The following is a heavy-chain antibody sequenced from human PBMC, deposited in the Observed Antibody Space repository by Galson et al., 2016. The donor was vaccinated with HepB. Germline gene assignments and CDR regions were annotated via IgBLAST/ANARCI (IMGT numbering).Heavy chain of an antibody. V-gene: IGHV3-7*01. Sequence: SLRLSCAVSGFTFSSYWMSWVRQGPGKGLEWVAIIKQDGSEKYYVDSVKGQFTISRDNAKKSLYLQMNSLRAEDTAVYYCARVGIGSSWYFDYWGQGTLVTVSS. CDR1: GFTFSSYW. CDR2: IKQDGSEK. J-gene: IGHJ4*02. D-gene: IGHD6-13*01. CDR3: ARVGIGSSWYFDY.